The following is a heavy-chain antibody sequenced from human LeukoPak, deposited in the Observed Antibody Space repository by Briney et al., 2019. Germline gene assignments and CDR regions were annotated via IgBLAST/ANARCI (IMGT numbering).Heavy chain of an antibody. CDR3: ARVSDSSGYYYATYYFDY. CDR2: IYYSGST. Sequence: SETLSLTCTVSGGSISSSSYYWGWIRQPPGKGLERIGSIYYSGSTYYNPSLKSRVTISVDTSKNQFSLKLSSVTAADTAVYYCARVSDSSGYYYATYYFDYWGQGTLVTVSS. V-gene: IGHV4-39*07. J-gene: IGHJ4*02. D-gene: IGHD3-22*01. CDR1: GGSISSSSYY.